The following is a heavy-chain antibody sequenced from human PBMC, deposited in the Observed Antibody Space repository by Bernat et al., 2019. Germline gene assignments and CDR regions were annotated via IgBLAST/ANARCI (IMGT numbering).Heavy chain of an antibody. Sequence: EVQLVESGGGLVQPGGSLRLSCAASGFTFSSYWMTWVRQAPGKGLEWVANIKQDGSEKYYVDSVKGRFTISRDNAKNSLYLQMNSLRAEDTAVYYCVREMSGYVEGDAFDIWGQGTMVTVSS. J-gene: IGHJ3*02. V-gene: IGHV3-7*03. CDR3: VREMSGYVEGDAFDI. D-gene: IGHD5-12*01. CDR1: GFTFSSYW. CDR2: IKQDGSEK.